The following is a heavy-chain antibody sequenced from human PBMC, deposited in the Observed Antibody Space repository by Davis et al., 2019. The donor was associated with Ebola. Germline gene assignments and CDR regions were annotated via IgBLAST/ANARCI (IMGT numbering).Heavy chain of an antibody. CDR3: ARAAYYDFWSGYPAGMDV. D-gene: IGHD3-3*01. Sequence: ASVKVSCKASGYTFTIYGISWVRQAPGQGLEGMGWISAYNGNTNYAQKLQGRVTMTTDTSASTAYMELSSLRSEDTAVYYCARAAYYDFWSGYPAGMDVWGQGTTVTVS. CDR2: ISAYNGNT. J-gene: IGHJ6*02. CDR1: GYTFTIYG. V-gene: IGHV1-18*01.